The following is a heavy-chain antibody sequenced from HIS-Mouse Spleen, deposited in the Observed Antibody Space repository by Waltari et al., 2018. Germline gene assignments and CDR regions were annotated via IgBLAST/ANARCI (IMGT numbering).Heavy chain of an antibody. CDR1: GYRLTSYW. D-gene: IGHD6-13*01. Sequence: VPLGKSGGEGKKPGEARKVSCKGFGYRLTSYWHGGVRQMAGKGLEGMGFNYPGDSDTSYSPSSQGQVTISADKSISTAYLQWSSLKASDTAMYYCARRYSSSWFDYWGQGTLVTVSS. J-gene: IGHJ4*02. V-gene: IGHV5-51*03. CDR2: NYPGDSDT. CDR3: ARRYSSSWFDY.